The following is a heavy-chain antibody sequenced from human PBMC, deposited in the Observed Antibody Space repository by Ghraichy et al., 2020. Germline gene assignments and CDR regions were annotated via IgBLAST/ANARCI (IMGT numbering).Heavy chain of an antibody. CDR2: ISGSGGST. D-gene: IGHD3-22*01. Sequence: LSLTCAASGFTFSSYAMSWVRQAPGKGLEWVSAISGSGGSTYYADSVKGRFTISRDNSKNTLYLQMNSLRAEDTAVYYCAKDHYYDSSGYYEVWGQGTLVTVSS. CDR1: GFTFSSYA. CDR3: AKDHYYDSSGYYEV. J-gene: IGHJ4*02. V-gene: IGHV3-23*01.